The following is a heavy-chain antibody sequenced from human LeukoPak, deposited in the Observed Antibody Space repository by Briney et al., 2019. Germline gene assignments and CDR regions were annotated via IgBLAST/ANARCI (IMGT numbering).Heavy chain of an antibody. V-gene: IGHV3-23*01. J-gene: IGHJ6*02. CDR3: AKDLGGWVYGMDV. CDR1: GFTFSSYA. D-gene: IGHD6-19*01. CDR2: ISGSGGST. Sequence: GASLRLSCAASGFTFSSYAVSWVRQAPGKGLEWVSAISGSGGSTYYADSVKGRFTISRDNSKNTLYLQMNSLRAEDTAVYYCAKDLGGWVYGMDVWGQGTTVTVSS.